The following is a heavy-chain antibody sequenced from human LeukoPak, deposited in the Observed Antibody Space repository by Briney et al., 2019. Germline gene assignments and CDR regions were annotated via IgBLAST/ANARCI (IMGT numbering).Heavy chain of an antibody. CDR3: VRQGYYGLGTQGH. D-gene: IGHD3-10*01. CDR1: GYTFTTYW. CDR2: IDPSDSYT. V-gene: IGHV5-10-1*01. Sequence: KGGESLKISCKGSGYTFTTYWITWVRQMPGKGLEWMGRIDPSDSYTNYSPSFQGHVTISADKSISTAYLQWSSLKASDTAMYYCVRQGYYGLGTQGHWGQGTLVTVSS. J-gene: IGHJ4*02.